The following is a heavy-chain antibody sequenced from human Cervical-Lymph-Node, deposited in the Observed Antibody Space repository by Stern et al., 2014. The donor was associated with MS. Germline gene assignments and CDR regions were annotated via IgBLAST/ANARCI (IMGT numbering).Heavy chain of an antibody. Sequence: QVQLQESGPGLVKPSETLSLTCTVSGGTISSYYWSWIRQPPGKGLEWIGYIYHSGGTNNNAPLKSRVTISVDTSKSQFSLKLSSVTAAGTAVYYCARGMATCFDYWGQGTLVTVSS. J-gene: IGHJ4*02. CDR3: ARGMATCFDY. D-gene: IGHD5-24*01. CDR2: IYHSGGT. CDR1: GGTISSYY. V-gene: IGHV4-59*01.